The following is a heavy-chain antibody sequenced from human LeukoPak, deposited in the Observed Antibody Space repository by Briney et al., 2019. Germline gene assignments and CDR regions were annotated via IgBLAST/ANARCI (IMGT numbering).Heavy chain of an antibody. Sequence: ASVKVSCKASGYTFTSYGISWVRQAPGQGLEWMVWISAYNGNTNYAQKLQGRVTMTTDTSTSTAYMELRSLRSDDTAVYYCARDAYYYDSSGYNFDYWGQGTLVTVSS. CDR1: GYTFTSYG. CDR2: ISAYNGNT. D-gene: IGHD3-22*01. V-gene: IGHV1-18*01. J-gene: IGHJ4*02. CDR3: ARDAYYYDSSGYNFDY.